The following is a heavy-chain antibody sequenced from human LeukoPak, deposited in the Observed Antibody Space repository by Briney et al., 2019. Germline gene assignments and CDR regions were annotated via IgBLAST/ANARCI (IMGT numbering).Heavy chain of an antibody. CDR2: INPNSGGT. Sequence: ASVKVSCKASGGTFSSYTISWVRQAPGQGLEWMGWINPNSGGTNYAQKFQGRVTMTRDTSISTAYMELSRLRSDDTAVYYCARWASGGKPWGQGTLVTVSS. CDR3: ARWASGGKP. D-gene: IGHD2-15*01. CDR1: GGTFSSYT. V-gene: IGHV1-2*02. J-gene: IGHJ5*02.